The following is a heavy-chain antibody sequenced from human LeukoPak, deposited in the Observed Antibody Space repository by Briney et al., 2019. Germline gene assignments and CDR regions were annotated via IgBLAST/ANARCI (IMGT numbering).Heavy chain of an antibody. V-gene: IGHV3-73*01. Sequence: GGSLRLSCAASGFTFSDSAMHWVRQAPGKGLEWVGRMRSEANSYATAYAASVKGRFTISRDDLKNTAYLQMNSLRADDTAVYYCARFAAGGSYYYYMDVWGKGTTVTVSS. D-gene: IGHD6-25*01. CDR2: MRSEANSYAT. CDR3: ARFAAGGSYYYYMDV. J-gene: IGHJ6*03. CDR1: GFTFSDSA.